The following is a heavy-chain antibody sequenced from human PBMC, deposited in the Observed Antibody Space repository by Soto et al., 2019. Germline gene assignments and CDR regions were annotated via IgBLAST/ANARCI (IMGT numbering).Heavy chain of an antibody. V-gene: IGHV1-69*13. J-gene: IGHJ4*02. D-gene: IGHD5-18*01. CDR2: IIPISGTA. CDR1: GGTFSSYA. Sequence: ASVKVSCKASGGTFSSYAINWVRQAPGQGLEWMGGIIPISGTANYAHKFQGRVTITADEPTSTVYMELTSLRSDDTAVYYCARDGVGYSYGSYWGQGTLVTVSS. CDR3: ARDGVGYSYGSY.